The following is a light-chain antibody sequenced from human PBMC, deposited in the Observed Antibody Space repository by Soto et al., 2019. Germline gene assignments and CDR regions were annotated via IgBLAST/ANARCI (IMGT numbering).Light chain of an antibody. V-gene: IGKV2-28*01. CDR3: IQALQTPQT. CDR1: QSLLHSNGNNY. CDR2: LGS. J-gene: IGKJ1*01. Sequence: DIVMTQSPLSLPVTPGEPASISCRSSQSLLHSNGNNYLVWYLQKPGQSPQLLIYLGSNRASGVPDRFSGSGSGTDFTLKISRVEAEDVGVYYCIQALQTPQTFGQGTKVEI.